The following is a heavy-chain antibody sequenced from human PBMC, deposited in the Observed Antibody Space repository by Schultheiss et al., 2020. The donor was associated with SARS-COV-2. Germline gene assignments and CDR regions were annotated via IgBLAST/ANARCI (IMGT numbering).Heavy chain of an antibody. Sequence: SETLSLTCTVSGGSIRSGAYSWNWIRQHPGKGLEWIGYIYYSGSTNYNPSLKSRVTISVDTSKNQFSLKLSSVTAADTAVYYCARGLGFLEWLLSGWFDPWGQGTLVTVSS. J-gene: IGHJ5*02. D-gene: IGHD3-3*01. CDR3: ARGLGFLEWLLSGWFDP. CDR2: IYYSGST. V-gene: IGHV4-30-4*08. CDR1: GGSIRSGAYS.